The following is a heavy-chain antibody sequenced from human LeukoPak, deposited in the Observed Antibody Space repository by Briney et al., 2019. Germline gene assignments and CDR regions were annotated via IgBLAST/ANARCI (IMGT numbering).Heavy chain of an antibody. V-gene: IGHV4-31*03. CDR2: IYYSGST. CDR1: GGSISSGGYY. Sequence: SQTLPLTCTVSGGSISSGGYYWSWIRQHPGKGLEWIGYIYYSGSTYYNPSLKSRVTISVDTSKNQFSLKLSSVTAADTAVYYCAREVVRGALDPWGQGTLVTVSS. D-gene: IGHD3-10*01. CDR3: AREVVRGALDP. J-gene: IGHJ5*02.